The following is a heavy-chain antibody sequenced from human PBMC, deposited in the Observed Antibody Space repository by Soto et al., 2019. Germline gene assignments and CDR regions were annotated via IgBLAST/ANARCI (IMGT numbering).Heavy chain of an antibody. CDR2: ISGSGAIT. D-gene: IGHD3-9*01. V-gene: IGHV3-23*01. J-gene: IGHJ4*02. CDR1: GFTFKNYD. CDR3: AIHRQFRSYYESAGHYNN. Sequence: EVQLLESGGGLVQPGGSLRLSCVASGFTFKNYDMRWVRQAPGKGLEWVSGISGSGAITYYADSVRGRFTISRDNSKNTLFLQLNSRGAEDTAIYYCAIHRQFRSYYESAGHYNNWGQGTLVTVSS.